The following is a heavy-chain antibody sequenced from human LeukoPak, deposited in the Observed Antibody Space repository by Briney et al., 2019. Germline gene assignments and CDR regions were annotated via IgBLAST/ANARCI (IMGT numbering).Heavy chain of an antibody. Sequence: GGSLRLSCAASGFTFSSYAMHWVRQAPGKGLEWVAVISYDGSNKYYADSVKGRFTISRDNSKNTLYLQMNSLRAEDTAVYYCAKYGPSYYDSSGYSVDYWGQGTLVTVSS. V-gene: IGHV3-30*04. CDR2: ISYDGSNK. CDR3: AKYGPSYYDSSGYSVDY. D-gene: IGHD3-22*01. J-gene: IGHJ4*02. CDR1: GFTFSSYA.